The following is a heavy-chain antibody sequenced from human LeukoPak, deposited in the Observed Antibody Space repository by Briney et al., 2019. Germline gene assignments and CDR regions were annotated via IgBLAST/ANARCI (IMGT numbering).Heavy chain of an antibody. Sequence: PGGSLRLSCAASGFTVSSNYMSWVRQAPGKGLEWVSVIYSGGSTYYADSVKGRFTISRDNAKNTLYLQMNSLRAEDTAVYYCARVKMWWLRPDYWGQGTLVTVSS. CDR1: GFTVSSNY. J-gene: IGHJ4*02. D-gene: IGHD5-12*01. V-gene: IGHV3-53*01. CDR2: IYSGGST. CDR3: ARVKMWWLRPDY.